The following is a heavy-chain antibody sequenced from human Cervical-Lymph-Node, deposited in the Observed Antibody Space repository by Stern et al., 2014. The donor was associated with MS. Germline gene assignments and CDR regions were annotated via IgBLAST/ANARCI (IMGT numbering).Heavy chain of an antibody. Sequence: QLVQSGPEVKRPGESLKISCQASGYTFTSYWIGWVRQMPGKGLGWIGFILPGGFNINFSPSFKGQVTSSADKSSSTAYLQWNNLKASDTAIYYCARQRYFDYWGQGTLVTVSS. J-gene: IGHJ4*02. V-gene: IGHV5-51*01. CDR3: ARQRYFDY. CDR2: ILPGGFNI. CDR1: GYTFTSYW.